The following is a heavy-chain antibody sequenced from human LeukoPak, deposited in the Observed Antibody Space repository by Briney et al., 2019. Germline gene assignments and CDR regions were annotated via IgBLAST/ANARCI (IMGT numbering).Heavy chain of an antibody. J-gene: IGHJ4*02. D-gene: IGHD6-19*01. CDR3: ARAGYSSGWYGGAY. Sequence: KSGGSLRLSCAASGFTLSSYSMNWVRQAPGKGLEWVSSISSSSSYIYYADSVKGRFTISRDNAKNSLYLQMNSLRAEDTAVYYCARAGYSSGWYGGAYWGQGTLVTVSS. V-gene: IGHV3-21*01. CDR2: ISSSSSYI. CDR1: GFTLSSYS.